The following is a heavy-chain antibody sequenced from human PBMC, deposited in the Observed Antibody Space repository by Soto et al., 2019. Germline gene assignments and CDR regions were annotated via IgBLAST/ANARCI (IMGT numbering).Heavy chain of an antibody. D-gene: IGHD3-3*01. V-gene: IGHV3-21*01. CDR1: GFTFSSYS. Sequence: PGGSLRLSCAASGFTFSSYSMNWVRQAPGKGLEWVSSISSSSSYIYYADSVKGRFTISRDNSKNTLYLQMNSLRAEGTAVYYCAREESRFLEWLSPVQRRSNYYYYYGMDVWGQGTTVTVSS. CDR3: AREESRFLEWLSPVQRRSNYYYYYGMDV. CDR2: ISSSSSYI. J-gene: IGHJ6*02.